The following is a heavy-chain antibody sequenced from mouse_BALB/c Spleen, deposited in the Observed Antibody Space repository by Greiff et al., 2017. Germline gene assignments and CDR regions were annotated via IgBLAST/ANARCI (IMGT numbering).Heavy chain of an antibody. Sequence: EVQGVESGGGLVKPGGSLKLSCAASGFTFSSYAMSWVRQTPEKRLEWVASISSGGSTYYTDSVKGRFTISRDNARNILYLQMSSLRSEATAMYYCAGGDYYYSGYWGQGTTLTVSS. CDR2: ISSGGST. J-gene: IGHJ2*01. D-gene: IGHD2-12*01. V-gene: IGHV5-6-5*01. CDR3: AGGDYYYSGY. CDR1: GFTFSSYA.